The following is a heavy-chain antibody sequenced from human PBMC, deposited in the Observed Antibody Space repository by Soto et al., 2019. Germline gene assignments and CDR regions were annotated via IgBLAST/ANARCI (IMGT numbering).Heavy chain of an antibody. J-gene: IGHJ6*03. CDR2: INHSGST. CDR1: GGSFSGYY. D-gene: IGHD2-2*01. V-gene: IGHV4-34*01. CDR3: ARLVGRYCSSTSCKKTRGYYYYYMDV. Sequence: SETLSLTCAVYGGSFSGYYWSWIRQPPGKGLEWIGEINHSGSTNYNPSLKSRVTISVDTSKNQFSLKLSSVTAADTAVYYCARLVGRYCSSTSCKKTRGYYYYYMDVWGKGTTVTVSS.